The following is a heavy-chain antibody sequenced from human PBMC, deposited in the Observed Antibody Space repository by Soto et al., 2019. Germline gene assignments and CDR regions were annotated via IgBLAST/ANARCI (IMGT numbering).Heavy chain of an antibody. V-gene: IGHV1-8*01. CDR3: ARFQFAQWELPMYNWFDT. D-gene: IGHD1-26*01. CDR2: MNPNSGNT. CDR1: GYTFTSYD. Sequence: GASVKVSCKASGYTFTSYDINWVRQATGQGLEWMGWMNPNSGNTGYAQKFQGRVTMTRNTSISTAYMELSSLRSEDTAVYYCARFQFAQWELPMYNWFDTWGQGTLVTVSS. J-gene: IGHJ5*02.